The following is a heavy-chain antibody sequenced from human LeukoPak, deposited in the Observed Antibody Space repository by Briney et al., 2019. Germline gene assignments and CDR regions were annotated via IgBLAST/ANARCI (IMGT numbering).Heavy chain of an antibody. V-gene: IGHV3-21*01. CDR3: ARQIDYYGSGSLPDY. CDR1: GFTFSSYS. Sequence: GGSLTLSCAASGFTFSSYSMNWVRQAPGKGLEWVSSISSSSSYIYYADSVKGRFTNSRDNANNSLYLQMNSLRAEDTAVYYCARQIDYYGSGSLPDYWGQGTLVTVSS. CDR2: ISSSSSYI. J-gene: IGHJ4*02. D-gene: IGHD3-10*01.